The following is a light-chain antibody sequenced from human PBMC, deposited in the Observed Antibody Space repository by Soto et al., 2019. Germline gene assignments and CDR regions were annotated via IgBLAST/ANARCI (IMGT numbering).Light chain of an antibody. Sequence: DIQMTQSPSTLSASVGDRVTITCRASQSISSWLAWYQQKPGKAPKLLIYDASSLESGVPSRFSGSGSGTEFTLTISSLQPYDFANYYCQQYNSYSPRTFGQGTKVEI. CDR2: DAS. CDR1: QSISSW. V-gene: IGKV1-5*01. CDR3: QQYNSYSPRT. J-gene: IGKJ1*01.